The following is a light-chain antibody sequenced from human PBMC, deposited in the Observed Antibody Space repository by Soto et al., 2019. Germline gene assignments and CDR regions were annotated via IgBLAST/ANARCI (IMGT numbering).Light chain of an antibody. CDR2: GSS. CDR1: QSVSSN. Sequence: EIVMTQSPATLSVSPGERVTLSCRASQSVSSNLAWYQQKPGQAPRLLIHGSSTRATGIPARFRGSGSGTEFTLTISSLQSEDSAVYYCQQYNNWTPNFGGGNKVEIK. CDR3: QQYNNWTPN. V-gene: IGKV3-15*01. J-gene: IGKJ4*01.